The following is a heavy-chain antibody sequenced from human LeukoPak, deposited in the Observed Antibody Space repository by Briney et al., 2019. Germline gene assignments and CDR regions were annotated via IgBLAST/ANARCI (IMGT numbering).Heavy chain of an antibody. D-gene: IGHD2-15*01. CDR3: ARNSLGYCSGANCYSSWYFDI. J-gene: IGHJ2*01. V-gene: IGHV3-23*01. Sequence: GGSLRLSCAASGFTFRNYAMSWVRQAPGKGLEWVSGISAGGTNTYYADSLKGRFTISRDNSKNTLYVQMNSLRAEDTAMYYCARNSLGYCSGANCYSSWYFDIWGRGNLVTVSS. CDR1: GFTFRNYA. CDR2: ISAGGTNT.